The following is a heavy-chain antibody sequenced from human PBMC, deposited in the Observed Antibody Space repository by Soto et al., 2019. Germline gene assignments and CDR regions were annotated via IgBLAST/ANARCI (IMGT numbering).Heavy chain of an antibody. J-gene: IGHJ5*02. CDR2: IKEDGSER. CDR3: ASARHIGP. D-gene: IGHD2-21*01. V-gene: IGHV3-7*01. CDR1: GFTFSNYW. Sequence: RRLSCAASGFTFSNYWMSWVRQAPGKGLEWVANIKEDGSERNYVDSVKGRLTISRDNAENSLYLQMNSLRAEDTAVYYCASARHIGPWGQGTLVTVSS.